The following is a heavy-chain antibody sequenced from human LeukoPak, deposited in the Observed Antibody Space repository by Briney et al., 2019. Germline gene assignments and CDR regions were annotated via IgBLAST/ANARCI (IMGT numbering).Heavy chain of an antibody. J-gene: IGHJ4*02. CDR1: GHTFTGYY. CDR3: AREELLWFGSQNYYFDY. V-gene: IGHV1-2*02. D-gene: IGHD3-10*01. Sequence: ASVKVSCKASGHTFTGYYMHWVRQAPGQGLEWMGWINPNSGATNYAQKFQGRFTMTRDTSISTGYMELSRLRSDDTALYYCAREELLWFGSQNYYFDYWGQGTLVTVSS. CDR2: INPNSGAT.